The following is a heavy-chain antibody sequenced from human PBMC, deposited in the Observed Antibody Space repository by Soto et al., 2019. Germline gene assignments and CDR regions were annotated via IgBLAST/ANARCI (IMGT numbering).Heavy chain of an antibody. V-gene: IGHV6-1*01. Sequence: SQTLSLTCAISGDSVSSNSAAWNWIRQSPSRGLEWLGRTYYRSKWYNDYAVSVKSRITINPDTSKNQFSLKLSSVTAADTAVYYCARVGFGELLAHGMDVWGQGTTVTVSS. D-gene: IGHD3-10*01. CDR2: TYYRSKWYN. J-gene: IGHJ6*02. CDR1: GDSVSSNSAA. CDR3: ARVGFGELLAHGMDV.